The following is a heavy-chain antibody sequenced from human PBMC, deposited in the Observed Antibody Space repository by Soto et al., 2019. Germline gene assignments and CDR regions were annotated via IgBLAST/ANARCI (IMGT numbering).Heavy chain of an antibody. CDR2: IYYSGST. CDR1: GGSISSSSYY. J-gene: IGHJ6*02. D-gene: IGHD2-15*01. Sequence: SETLSLTCTVSGGSISSSSYYWGWIRQPQGKGLEWIGSIYYSGSTYYNPSLKSRVTISVDTSKNQFSLKLSSVTAADTAVYYCARLLVAATLDGRVDYYYYYGMDVWGQGTTVTVSS. V-gene: IGHV4-39*01. CDR3: ARLLVAATLDGRVDYYYYYGMDV.